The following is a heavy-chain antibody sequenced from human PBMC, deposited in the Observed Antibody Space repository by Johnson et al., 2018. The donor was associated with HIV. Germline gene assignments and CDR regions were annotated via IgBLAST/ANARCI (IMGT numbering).Heavy chain of an antibody. CDR3: ARGEWELNAGHGFDI. V-gene: IGHV3-13*01. CDR2: IDTAGDT. J-gene: IGHJ3*02. Sequence: EVTLVESGGGLVQPGGSLRLSCAASGFTFRSYDMHWVRQTTGHGLEWVSVIDTAGDTYYVDSVKGRFTISRDNAKNSLYLQMNSLRAEDTAFYYCARGEWELNAGHGFDIWGQGTMVTVSS. D-gene: IGHD1-26*01. CDR1: GFTFRSYD.